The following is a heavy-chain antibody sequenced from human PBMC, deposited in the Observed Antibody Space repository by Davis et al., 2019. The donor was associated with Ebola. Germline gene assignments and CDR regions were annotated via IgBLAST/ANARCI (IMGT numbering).Heavy chain of an antibody. J-gene: IGHJ6*02. CDR3: ARERYSPLSYGMDV. CDR1: GYTFTSYG. V-gene: IGHV1-8*02. D-gene: IGHD6-13*01. CDR2: MNPNSGNT. Sequence: AASVKVSCKASGYTFTSYGISWVRQAPGQGLEWMGWMNPNSGNTGYAQKFQGRVTMTRNTSISTAYMELRSLRSDDTAVYYCARERYSPLSYGMDVWGQGTTVTVSS.